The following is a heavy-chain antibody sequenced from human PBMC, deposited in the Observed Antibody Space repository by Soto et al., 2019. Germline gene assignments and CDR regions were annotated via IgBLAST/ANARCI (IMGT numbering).Heavy chain of an antibody. V-gene: IGHV4-61*01. J-gene: IGHJ6*02. CDR3: ARDQYDFRSGSYYYAMEV. CDR1: GGSVSSESHY. D-gene: IGHD3-3*01. CDR2: IYCPGST. Sequence: PSETLSLTCTVSGGSVSSESHYWSWIGQTPGKGLEWIGYIYCPGSTNYNPSLKGRVTMSVDTSRDQVSLRLRSVTRADTAVYYCARDQYDFRSGSYYYAMEVWGQGTKVTVSS.